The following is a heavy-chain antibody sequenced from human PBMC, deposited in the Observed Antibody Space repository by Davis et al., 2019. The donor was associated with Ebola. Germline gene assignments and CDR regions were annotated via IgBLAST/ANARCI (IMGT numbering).Heavy chain of an antibody. V-gene: IGHV1-3*01. CDR1: GYTFTSYA. D-gene: IGHD4-17*01. Sequence: ASVKVSCKASGYTFTSYAMHWVRQAPGQRLEWMGWINAGNGNTKYSQKFQGRVTITRDTSASTAYMELSSLRSEDTAVYYCARDRLGGDYKRVWYYYGMDVWGQGTTVTVSS. CDR3: ARDRLGGDYKRVWYYYGMDV. J-gene: IGHJ6*02. CDR2: INAGNGNT.